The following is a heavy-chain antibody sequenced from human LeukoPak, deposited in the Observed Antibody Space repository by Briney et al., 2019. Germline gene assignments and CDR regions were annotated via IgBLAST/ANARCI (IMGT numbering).Heavy chain of an antibody. V-gene: IGHV4-59*01. D-gene: IGHD1-26*01. CDR1: GGSISSYY. J-gene: IGHJ4*02. Sequence: SETLSLTCTVSGGSISSYYWSWIRQPPGKGLEWIGYIYYSGSTNYNPSLKSRLTMSVDTSKNQFSLKLSAVTAADTAVYYCVGGLKSGSSLAFDYWGQGALVTVSS. CDR2: IYYSGST. CDR3: VGGLKSGSSLAFDY.